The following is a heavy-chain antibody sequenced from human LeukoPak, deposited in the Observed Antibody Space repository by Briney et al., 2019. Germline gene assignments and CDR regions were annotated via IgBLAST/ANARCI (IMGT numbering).Heavy chain of an antibody. CDR2: ISYDGSNK. CDR3: AKDFLGSVAANYYYYGMDV. V-gene: IGHV3-30*18. CDR1: GFTVSSYF. Sequence: PGGSLRLSCAVSGFTVSSYFMSWVRQAPGKGLEWVAVISYDGSNKYYADSVKGRFTISRDNSKNTLYLQMNSLRAEDTAVYYCAKDFLGSVAANYYYYGMDVWGQGTTVTVSS. J-gene: IGHJ6*02. D-gene: IGHD2-15*01.